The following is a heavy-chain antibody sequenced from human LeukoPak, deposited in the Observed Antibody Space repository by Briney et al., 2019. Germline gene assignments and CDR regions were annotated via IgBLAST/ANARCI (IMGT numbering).Heavy chain of an antibody. CDR1: GFTFSNAW. Sequence: GGSLRLSCAASGFTFSNAWMNWVRQAPGKGLEWVGRIKSKSDGGTTDYAAPVKGRFTISRDDSKNTLFLQMNSLKTEDTAVCYCTTDRGLYDSSGYYYFATDIWGQGTMVTVSS. D-gene: IGHD3-22*01. V-gene: IGHV3-15*01. CDR2: IKSKSDGGTT. J-gene: IGHJ3*02. CDR3: TTDRGLYDSSGYYYFATDI.